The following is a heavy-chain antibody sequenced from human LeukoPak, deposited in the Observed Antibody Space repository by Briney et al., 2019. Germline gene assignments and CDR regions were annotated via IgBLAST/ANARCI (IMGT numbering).Heavy chain of an antibody. V-gene: IGHV3-30*17. CDR3: AKDEGTIWNSKNDPFDI. Sequence: AGSLRLSCAASGFTFSDHVMRWVRQAPGMGLEWVAVISKDGSKTIYAGSVEGRFTFSRDNSENTLYLQMNYLKPEDTAVYYCAKDEGTIWNSKNDPFDIWGQGTMVTVSS. J-gene: IGHJ3*02. CDR1: GFTFSDHV. D-gene: IGHD1-7*01. CDR2: ISKDGSKT.